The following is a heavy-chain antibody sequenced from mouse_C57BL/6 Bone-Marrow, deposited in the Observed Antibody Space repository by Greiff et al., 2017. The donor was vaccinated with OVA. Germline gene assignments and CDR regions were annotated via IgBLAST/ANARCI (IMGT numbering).Heavy chain of an antibody. CDR3: AREVTTVVAYWYFDV. CDR1: GFTFSSYA. Sequence: VKLMESGGGLVKPGGSLKLSCAASGFTFSSYAMPWVRQPPAKRLAWVATISDGGSYTYYPDNVKGRFTISRDNAKNNLYLQMSHLQSEDTAMYYCAREVTTVVAYWYFDVWGTGTTVTVSS. CDR2: ISDGGSYT. D-gene: IGHD1-1*01. V-gene: IGHV5-4*01. J-gene: IGHJ1*03.